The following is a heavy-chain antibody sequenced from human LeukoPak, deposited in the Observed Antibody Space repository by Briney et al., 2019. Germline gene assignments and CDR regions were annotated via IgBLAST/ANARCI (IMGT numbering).Heavy chain of an antibody. CDR1: GGSFSGYY. Sequence: PSETLSLTCAVYGGSFSGYYWSWIRQPAGKGLEWIGRIYTSGSTNYNPSLKSRVTISVDTSKNQFSLKLSSVTAADTAVYYCARAGDYVGIDYWGQGTLVTVSS. CDR2: IYTSGST. D-gene: IGHD4-17*01. V-gene: IGHV4-59*10. J-gene: IGHJ4*02. CDR3: ARAGDYVGIDY.